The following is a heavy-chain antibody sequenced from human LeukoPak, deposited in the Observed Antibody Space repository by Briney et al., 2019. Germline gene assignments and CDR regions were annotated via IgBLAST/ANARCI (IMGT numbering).Heavy chain of an antibody. V-gene: IGHV3-30*18. CDR2: ISYDGSNK. Sequence: PGGSLRLSCAPSGFTFSSYGMHWVRQAPGKGLEWVAVISYDGSNKYYADSVKGRFTISRDNSKNTLYLQMNSLRAEDTAVYYCAKDSETIFGVSFYGMDVWGQGTTVTVSS. CDR3: AKDSETIFGVSFYGMDV. D-gene: IGHD3-3*01. J-gene: IGHJ6*02. CDR1: GFTFSSYG.